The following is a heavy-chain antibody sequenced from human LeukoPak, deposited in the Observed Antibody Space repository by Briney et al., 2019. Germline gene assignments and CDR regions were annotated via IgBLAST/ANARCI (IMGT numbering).Heavy chain of an antibody. V-gene: IGHV3-33*01. CDR3: ARDNDEAYYYYYGMDV. CDR1: GFTFSSYG. J-gene: IGHJ6*02. CDR2: IWYDGSNK. Sequence: GGSLRLSCAASGFTFSSYGMHWVRQAPGKGLEWVAVIWYDGSNKYYADSVKGRFTISRDNSKNSLYLQMNSLRAEDTAVYYCARDNDEAYYYYYGMDVWGQGTTVTVSS. D-gene: IGHD2-8*01.